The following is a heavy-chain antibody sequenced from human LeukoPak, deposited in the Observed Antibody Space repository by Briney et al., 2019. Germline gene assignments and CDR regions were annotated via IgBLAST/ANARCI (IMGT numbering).Heavy chain of an antibody. V-gene: IGHV3-48*01. Sequence: GGSLRLSCAASGFTFSSYSMNWVRQAPGKGLEWVSYISSSSSTIYYADSVKGRFTISRDTSENTLFLQMNSLGAEDTAVYYCVRALSRSWGLDYWGQGTLVTVSS. J-gene: IGHJ4*02. CDR2: ISSSSSTI. CDR1: GFTFSSYS. D-gene: IGHD6-13*01. CDR3: VRALSRSWGLDY.